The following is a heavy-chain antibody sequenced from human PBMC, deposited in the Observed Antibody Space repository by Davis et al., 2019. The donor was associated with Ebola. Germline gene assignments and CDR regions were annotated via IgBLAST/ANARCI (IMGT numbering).Heavy chain of an antibody. J-gene: IGHJ4*02. CDR2: MNPNSGNT. Sequence: ASVKVSCKASGYTFTSYDINWVRQATGQGLEWMGWMNPNSGNTGYAQKFQGRVTMTRNTSISTAYMELSSLRSEDTAVYYCARDIYSGSYYGGGIDYWGQGTLVTVSS. D-gene: IGHD1-26*01. CDR3: ARDIYSGSYYGGGIDY. V-gene: IGHV1-8*01. CDR1: GYTFTSYD.